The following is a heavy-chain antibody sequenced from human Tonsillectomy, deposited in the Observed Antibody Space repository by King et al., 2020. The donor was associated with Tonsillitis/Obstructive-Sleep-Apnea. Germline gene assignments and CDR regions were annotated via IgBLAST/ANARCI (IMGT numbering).Heavy chain of an antibody. CDR3: ARGGRYCSSTTCSFDY. CDR2: IWSDGINK. CDR1: GFTFRNYG. Sequence: VQLVESGGGVVQPGRSLRLSCAASGFTFRNYGMHWVRQAPGKGLEWVAAIWSDGINKYYADSVKGRFTISRDASKNTLYVQVNSLRTEDTAVYYCARGGRYCSSTTCSFDYWGRGTLVTVSS. V-gene: IGHV3-33*01. D-gene: IGHD2-2*01. J-gene: IGHJ4*02.